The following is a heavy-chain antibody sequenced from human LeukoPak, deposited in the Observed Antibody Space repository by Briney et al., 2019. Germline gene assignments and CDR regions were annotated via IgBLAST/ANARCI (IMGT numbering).Heavy chain of an antibody. J-gene: IGHJ5*02. CDR3: ARLIPKIPLAVAVYNWFDP. V-gene: IGHV4-59*12. CDR1: GDSISSYY. Sequence: SETLSLTCTVSGDSISSYYWSWIRQPPGKGLEWIGYIYYSGSTNYNPSLKSRVTISVDTSKNQYSLKLSSVTAADTAVYYCARLIPKIPLAVAVYNWFDPWGQGTLVTVSS. CDR2: IYYSGST. D-gene: IGHD6-19*01.